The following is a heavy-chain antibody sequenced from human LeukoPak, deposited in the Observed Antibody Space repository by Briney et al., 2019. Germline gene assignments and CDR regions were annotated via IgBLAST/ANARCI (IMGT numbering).Heavy chain of an antibody. D-gene: IGHD1-26*01. CDR2: INHSGST. V-gene: IGHV4-34*01. CDR1: GGSFSGYY. Sequence: DPSETLSLTCAVYGGSFSGYYWSWIRQPPGKGLEWIGEINHSGSTNYNPSLKSRVTISVDTSKNQFSLKLSSVTAADTAVYYCARDYRGIDYWGQGTLVTVSS. CDR3: ARDYRGIDY. J-gene: IGHJ4*02.